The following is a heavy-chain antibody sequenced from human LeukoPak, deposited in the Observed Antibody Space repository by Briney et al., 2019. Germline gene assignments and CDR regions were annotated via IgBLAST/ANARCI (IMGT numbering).Heavy chain of an antibody. CDR1: GFTFSSYA. CDR3: AKWKYSNSGIDDY. D-gene: IGHD6-6*01. Sequence: GGSLRLSCAASGFTFSSYAMSWVRQAPGKGLEWVSAISGSGGSTYYADSVKGRSTISRDNSKNTLYLQVNSLRAADTAVYYCAKWKYSNSGIDDYWGQGTLVTVSS. J-gene: IGHJ4*02. V-gene: IGHV3-23*01. CDR2: ISGSGGST.